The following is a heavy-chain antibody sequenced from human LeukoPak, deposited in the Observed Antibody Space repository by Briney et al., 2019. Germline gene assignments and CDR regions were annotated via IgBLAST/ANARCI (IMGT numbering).Heavy chain of an antibody. CDR2: LRYDGSTA. D-gene: IGHD1-26*01. Sequence: GGSLSLSCAASGFTLSSYGMNCVRQAPGKGLDWVAFLRYDGSTAFYEDSVKGRFTISRDSSKNTLYLQMNSLTPADTAIYYCAKDPYGGTYPSYFDYWGQGTLVTVSS. J-gene: IGHJ4*02. V-gene: IGHV3-30*02. CDR3: AKDPYGGTYPSYFDY. CDR1: GFTLSSYG.